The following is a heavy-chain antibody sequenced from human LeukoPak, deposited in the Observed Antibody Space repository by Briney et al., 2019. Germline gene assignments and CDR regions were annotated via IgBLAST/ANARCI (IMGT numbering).Heavy chain of an antibody. Sequence: PGGSLRLSCAASGFTFSSYSMNWVRQAPGKGLEWVSSISSSSSYIYYADSVKGRFTISRDNAKNSLYLQMNSLRAEDTAVYYCAREYYYDSSGYLRYFDYWGQGTLVTVSS. CDR1: GFTFSSYS. V-gene: IGHV3-21*01. CDR3: AREYYYDSSGYLRYFDY. D-gene: IGHD3-22*01. CDR2: ISSSSSYI. J-gene: IGHJ4*02.